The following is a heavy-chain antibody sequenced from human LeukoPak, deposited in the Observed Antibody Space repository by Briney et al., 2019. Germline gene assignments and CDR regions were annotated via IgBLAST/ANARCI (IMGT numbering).Heavy chain of an antibody. CDR3: ARVMNDILTGCRLGAFDI. D-gene: IGHD3-9*01. CDR2: IYYSGST. CDR1: GGSISSYY. J-gene: IGHJ3*02. Sequence: SETLSLTCTVSGGSISSYYWSWIRQPPGKGLEWIGYIYYSGSTNYNPSLKSRVTISVDTSKNLFSLKLSSVTAADTAVYYCARVMNDILTGCRLGAFDIWGQGTMVTVSS. V-gene: IGHV4-59*01.